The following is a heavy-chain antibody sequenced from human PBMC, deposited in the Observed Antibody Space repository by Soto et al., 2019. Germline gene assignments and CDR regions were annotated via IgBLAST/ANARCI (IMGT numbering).Heavy chain of an antibody. CDR1: GCTFSSYA. CDR3: ATCSGGSCPSSFDY. Sequence: GGSLRLSCAASGCTFSSYAMSWVRQAPGKGLEWVSAISGSGGSTYYADSVKGRFTISRDNSKNTLYLQMNSLRAEDTAVYYCATCSGGSCPSSFDYWGQGTLVTVSS. J-gene: IGHJ4*02. D-gene: IGHD2-15*01. CDR2: ISGSGGST. V-gene: IGHV3-23*01.